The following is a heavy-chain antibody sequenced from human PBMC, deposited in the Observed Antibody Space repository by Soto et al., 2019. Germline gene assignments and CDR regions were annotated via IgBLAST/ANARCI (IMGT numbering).Heavy chain of an antibody. CDR2: MNPNSGTT. D-gene: IGHD1-26*01. J-gene: IGHJ4*02. Sequence: QVQLVQSGAEVKKPGASVKVSCKASGYTFTSYDINWVRQATGQGLEWMGWMNPNSGTTGYAQKFQGRVTMTTNTSITTAYMELSSLRSEDTPVYYFPTEISGSYRFDYWGQGTLVTVSS. V-gene: IGHV1-8*01. CDR1: GYTFTSYD. CDR3: PTEISGSYRFDY.